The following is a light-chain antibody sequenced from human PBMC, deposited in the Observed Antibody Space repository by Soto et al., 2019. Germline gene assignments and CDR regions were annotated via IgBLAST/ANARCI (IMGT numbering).Light chain of an antibody. CDR1: QSLVYSDGNTY. CDR2: KVS. J-gene: IGKJ1*01. V-gene: IGKV2D-30*01. CDR3: LHATHRPRT. Sequence: DVVMTQSPLSLPVTLGQPASISCRSSQSLVYSDGNTYLTWFQQRPGQSPRRLIYKVSNWEPGVPDRFSGSESGTDFTLNISRVEAEDVGVYYCLHATHRPRTFGQGTKVEIK.